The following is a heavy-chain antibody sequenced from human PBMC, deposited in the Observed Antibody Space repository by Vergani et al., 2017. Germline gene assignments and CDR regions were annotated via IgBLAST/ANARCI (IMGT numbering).Heavy chain of an antibody. CDR3: ARWYYEGMPFVY. D-gene: IGHD3-16*01. Sequence: QVQLVQSGAEVKKPGASVKVSCKASGYTFTSYSFNWVRQAPGQGLEWMGWISPYTGSTKYAEKYQDKLTITTDTSTSTAYMELRSPRSDDTAVYYCARWYYEGMPFVYWGQEALEAVSS. CDR2: ISPYTGST. V-gene: IGHV1-18*01. J-gene: IGHJ4*02. CDR1: GYTFTSYS.